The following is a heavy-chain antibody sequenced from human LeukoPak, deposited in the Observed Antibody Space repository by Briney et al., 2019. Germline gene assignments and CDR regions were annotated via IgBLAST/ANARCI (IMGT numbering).Heavy chain of an antibody. CDR3: AKAESQQLVPLSPFDY. D-gene: IGHD6-13*01. V-gene: IGHV3-30*18. CDR1: GFTFSSYG. J-gene: IGHJ4*02. CDR2: ISYDGSNK. Sequence: GGSLRLSCAASGFTFSSYGMHWVRQAPGKGLEWVAVISYDGSNKYYTDSVKGRFTISRDNSKNTLYLQMNSLRAEDTAVYYCAKAESQQLVPLSPFDYWGQGTLVTVSS.